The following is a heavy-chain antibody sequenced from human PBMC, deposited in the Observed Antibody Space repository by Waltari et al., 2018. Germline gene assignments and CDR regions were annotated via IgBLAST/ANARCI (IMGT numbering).Heavy chain of an antibody. J-gene: IGHJ4*02. CDR1: GFTFNGYE. CDR3: AGSGSNRDY. CDR2: ISSSGTTM. V-gene: IGHV3-48*03. Sequence: EVQLVESGGGLIQPGGSLRLSCVASGFTFNGYEMNWVRQAPGKGLEGVSYISSSGTTMSYAESVKGRFTISRDNAKNSLWLQMNSLRVEDTAVYYCAGSGSNRDYWGRGTLITVSS. D-gene: IGHD1-26*01.